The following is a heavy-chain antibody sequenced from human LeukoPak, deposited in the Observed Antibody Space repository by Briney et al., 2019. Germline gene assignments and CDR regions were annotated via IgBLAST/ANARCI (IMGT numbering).Heavy chain of an antibody. V-gene: IGHV3-11*01. CDR3: ARDSPSKYCSSSSCYMDALDV. D-gene: IGHD2-2*02. Sequence: PGGSLRLSCAASGFIFRDHYMSWIRQAPGKGLEWISYIDSSSDTIFYVDSVKGRFTISRDNAKNSLYLQMNSLRVEDTAVYYCARDSPSKYCSSSSCYMDALDVWGQGTMVTVSS. CDR2: IDSSSDTI. J-gene: IGHJ3*01. CDR1: GFIFRDHY.